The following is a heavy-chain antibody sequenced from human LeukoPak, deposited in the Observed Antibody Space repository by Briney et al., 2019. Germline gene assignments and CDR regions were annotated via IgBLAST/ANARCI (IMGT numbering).Heavy chain of an antibody. V-gene: IGHV4-34*01. D-gene: IGHD3-16*01. J-gene: IGHJ5*02. Sequence: SETLSLTCAVYGGSFSGYYWSWIRQPPGKGLEWIGEINHSGSTNYNPPLKSRVTISVDTSKNQFSLKLSSVTAADTAVYYCARVGDDSGPNWFDPWGQGTLDTVSS. CDR3: ARVGDDSGPNWFDP. CDR2: INHSGST. CDR1: GGSFSGYY.